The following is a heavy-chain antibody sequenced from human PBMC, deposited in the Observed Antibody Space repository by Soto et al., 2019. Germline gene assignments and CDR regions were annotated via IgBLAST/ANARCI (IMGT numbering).Heavy chain of an antibody. D-gene: IGHD2-15*01. J-gene: IGHJ4*02. CDR1: GGTFNTYT. CDR2: IIPILGVA. CDR3: AGSGGGYCNAGGCTNFDY. Sequence: QVQLVQSGAEVKKPGSSVKVSCKASGGTFNTYTIHWVRRAPGQGLEWMGRIIPILGVAVYAQNFQGKITITADKTTATAYMELSSLTSDDTAVYYSAGSGGGYCNAGGCTNFDYWSQGTLVAVSS. V-gene: IGHV1-69*02.